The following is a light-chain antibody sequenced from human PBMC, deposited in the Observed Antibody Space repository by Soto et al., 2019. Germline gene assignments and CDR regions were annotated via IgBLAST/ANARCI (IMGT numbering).Light chain of an antibody. CDR3: QQYNSYSWT. Sequence: IQLTQSPSSLSASVGDRVTITCRASQDIAIYLAWYQQKPGEAPKLLIYAASTLYGGVPSRFSGTGSGTEFTLSIDSLQPDDFATYYCQQYNSYSWTFGQGTKVDI. J-gene: IGKJ1*01. V-gene: IGKV1-9*01. CDR1: QDIAIY. CDR2: AAS.